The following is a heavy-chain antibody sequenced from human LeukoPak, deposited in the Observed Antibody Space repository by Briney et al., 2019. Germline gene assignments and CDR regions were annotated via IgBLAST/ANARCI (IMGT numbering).Heavy chain of an antibody. Sequence: GASVKVSCKASGYTFTGYYIHWVRQAPGQGLEWLGWINPSSGGTNYVQRLRGRVTMTRDTSTSTAYMELNRLTSDDTAVYYCARDQLNTLEGPGNWGQGTLVTVSS. CDR2: INPSSGGT. D-gene: IGHD1-1*01. CDR3: ARDQLNTLEGPGN. CDR1: GYTFTGYY. J-gene: IGHJ4*02. V-gene: IGHV1-2*02.